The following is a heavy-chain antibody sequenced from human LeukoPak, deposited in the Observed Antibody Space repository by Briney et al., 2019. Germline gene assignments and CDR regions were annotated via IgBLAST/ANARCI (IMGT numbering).Heavy chain of an antibody. Sequence: GGSLRLSCAASGFTFSNYGMHWVRQAPGKGLEWVAVISYDGSNKYYADSVKGRFTISRDDSKNTLYLQMNSLRAEDTAVLYCARERSDSSSWYVFDYWGQGTLVTVSS. CDR2: ISYDGSNK. J-gene: IGHJ4*02. D-gene: IGHD6-13*01. V-gene: IGHV3-30*03. CDR1: GFTFSNYG. CDR3: ARERSDSSSWYVFDY.